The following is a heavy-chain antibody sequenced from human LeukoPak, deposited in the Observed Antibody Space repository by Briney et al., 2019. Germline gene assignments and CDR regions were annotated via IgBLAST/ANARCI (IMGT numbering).Heavy chain of an antibody. D-gene: IGHD3-16*01. J-gene: IGHJ4*02. CDR2: ISGSGGST. CDR3: AKDNFRGISPQDY. V-gene: IGHV3-23*01. CDR1: GSTFSSYA. Sequence: PGGSLRLSCAASGSTFSSYAMSWVRQAPGKGLEWVSAISGSGGSTYYADSVKGRFTISRDNSKNTLYLQMNSLRAEDTAVYYCAKDNFRGISPQDYWGQGTLVTVSS.